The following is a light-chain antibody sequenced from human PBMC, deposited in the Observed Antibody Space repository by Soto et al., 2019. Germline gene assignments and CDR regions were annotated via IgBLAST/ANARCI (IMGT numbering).Light chain of an antibody. CDR1: SSDIGSNY. CDR2: RND. Sequence: QSVLTQPPSASGTPGQRVTISCSGTSSDIGSNYEYWYQQLPGTAPKLLIYRNDQRRSGVPDRFSGSKSGTSASLAISGLRSDDDADYYCAAWDDSLSGVVFGGGTKVTVL. J-gene: IGLJ3*02. CDR3: AAWDDSLSGVV. V-gene: IGLV1-47*01.